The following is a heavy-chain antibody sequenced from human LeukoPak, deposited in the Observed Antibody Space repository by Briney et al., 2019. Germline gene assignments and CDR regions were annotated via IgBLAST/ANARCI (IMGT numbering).Heavy chain of an antibody. CDR2: INHFGST. D-gene: IGHD3-3*01. V-gene: IGHV4-34*01. CDR3: ARIRSRKWSFDY. J-gene: IGHJ4*02. CDR1: GVSFICYY. Sequence: PSETLSLTCAVYGVSFICYYWSWIRQPPGKGLGWMGEINHFGSTNYNPSLKSRFTISIDTSKNQFSLKLSSVTAADTDVYYCARIRSRKWSFDYWGQGTLVTVSS.